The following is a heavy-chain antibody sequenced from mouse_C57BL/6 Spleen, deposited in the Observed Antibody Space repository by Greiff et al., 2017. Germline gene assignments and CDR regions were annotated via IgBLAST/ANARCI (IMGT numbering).Heavy chain of an antibody. CDR2: IDPANGNT. J-gene: IGHJ2*01. D-gene: IGHD1-1*01. Sequence: VQLKQSVAELVRPGASVKLSCTASGFNIKNTYMPWVKQRPEQGLEWIGRIDPANGNTKYAPKFQGKATITADTSSNTAYLQLSSLTSEDPAIYYCARITTVVADYWGQGTTLTVSS. CDR3: ARITTVVADY. CDR1: GFNIKNTY. V-gene: IGHV14-3*01.